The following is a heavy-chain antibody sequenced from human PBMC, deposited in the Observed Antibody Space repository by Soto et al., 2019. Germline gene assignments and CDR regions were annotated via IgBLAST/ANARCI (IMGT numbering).Heavy chain of an antibody. V-gene: IGHV4-59*02. D-gene: IGHD6-13*01. CDR1: GGSVSSYY. Sequence: SETLSLTCTVSGGSVSSYYWSWIRQPPGKGLEWIGYMYYSRSTRHNPSLKSRVTISVDTSKNQFSLNLSSVTAADTAVYYCARDPGSSSYRSFDFWGQGTLVTVSS. J-gene: IGHJ4*02. CDR2: MYYSRST. CDR3: ARDPGSSSYRSFDF.